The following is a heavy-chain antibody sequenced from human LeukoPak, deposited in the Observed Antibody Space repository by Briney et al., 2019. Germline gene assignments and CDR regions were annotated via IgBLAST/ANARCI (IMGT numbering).Heavy chain of an antibody. CDR3: ARMYGSYGPNFDY. V-gene: IGHV2-70*01. CDR2: IDWDEDK. J-gene: IGHJ4*02. D-gene: IGHD1-26*01. Sequence: SGPALGKPTQTLTLTCTFSEFSLNTNGMCMGWIRQPPGMALEWLALIDWDEDKFYSVSLRTRLTISKDTSKDQVILTMTDMDPVDTATYYCARMYGSYGPNFDYWGQGMLVTVPS. CDR1: EFSLNTNGMC.